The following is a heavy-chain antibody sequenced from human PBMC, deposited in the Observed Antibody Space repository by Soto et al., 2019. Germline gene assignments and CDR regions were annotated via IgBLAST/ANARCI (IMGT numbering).Heavy chain of an antibody. D-gene: IGHD2-2*01. V-gene: IGHV1-3*01. J-gene: IGHJ4*02. CDR2: INAGNGNT. CDR1: GYTFTSYA. CDR3: TGFYYCSSTSGYVFDY. Sequence: ASVKVSCKASGYTFTSYAMHWVRQAPGQRHEWMGWINAGNGNTEYSQKLQGRVTITRDTSASTAYMELSSLRSEDTAVYYCTGFYYCSSTSGYVFDYGGQGTLVTVPS.